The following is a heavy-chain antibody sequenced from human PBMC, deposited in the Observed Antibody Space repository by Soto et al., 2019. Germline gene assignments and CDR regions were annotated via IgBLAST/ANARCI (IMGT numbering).Heavy chain of an antibody. D-gene: IGHD6-13*01. Sequence: ASVKVSCKASGYTFTGYYMRWVRQAPGQGLEWMGWIKPNSGGTNYAQKFQGRVTMTRDTSISTAYMELSRLRSDDTAVYYCARDQGTGSSSPTGYGMDVWGQGTTVTVSS. J-gene: IGHJ6*02. CDR2: IKPNSGGT. V-gene: IGHV1-2*02. CDR1: GYTFTGYY. CDR3: ARDQGTGSSSPTGYGMDV.